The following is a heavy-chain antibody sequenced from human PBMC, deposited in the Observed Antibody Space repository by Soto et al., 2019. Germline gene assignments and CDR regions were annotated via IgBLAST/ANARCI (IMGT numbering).Heavy chain of an antibody. V-gene: IGHV4-31*03. J-gene: IGHJ3*02. CDR3: ASHFYDYIWGSYRSGAFDI. CDR1: GGSISSGGYY. CDR2: IYYSGST. D-gene: IGHD3-16*02. Sequence: SETLSLTCTVSGGSISSGGYYWSWIRQHPGKGLEWIGYIYYSGSTYYNPSLKSRVTISVDTSKNQFSLKLSSVTAADTAVYYCASHFYDYIWGSYRSGAFDIWGQGTMVTVSS.